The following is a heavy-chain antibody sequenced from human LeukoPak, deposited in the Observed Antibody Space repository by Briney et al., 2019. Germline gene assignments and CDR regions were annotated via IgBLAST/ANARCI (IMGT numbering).Heavy chain of an antibody. CDR2: IYYSGST. Sequence: PSETLSLTCTVSGGSISSYYWSWIRQPPGKGLEWIGYIYYSGSTNYNPSLKSRVTISVDTSKNQFSLKLSSVTAADTAVYYCARVPRGNWFDPWGQGTLVTVSS. V-gene: IGHV4-59*12. J-gene: IGHJ5*02. CDR3: ARVPRGNWFDP. CDR1: GGSISSYY.